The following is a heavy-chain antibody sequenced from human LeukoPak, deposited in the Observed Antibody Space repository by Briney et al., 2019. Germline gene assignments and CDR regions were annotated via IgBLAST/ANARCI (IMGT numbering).Heavy chain of an antibody. V-gene: IGHV3-74*01. D-gene: IGHD2-21*01. CDR2: ISSDGSRT. Sequence: GXSLRLSCAASAFTFSNHWMHWVRQAPGKGLGWVADISSDGSRTFYADSVKGGFIVYRDNAKNTVYLQMNSLRAEDTAVYYCVRDGMVIPYAFDIWGQGTMVTVSS. CDR1: AFTFSNHW. J-gene: IGHJ3*02. CDR3: VRDGMVIPYAFDI.